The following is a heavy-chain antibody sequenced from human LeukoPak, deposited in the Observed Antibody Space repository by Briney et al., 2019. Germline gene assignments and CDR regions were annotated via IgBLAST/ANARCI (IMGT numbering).Heavy chain of an antibody. CDR1: GFHFFSYY. J-gene: IGHJ4*02. CDR3: ATDPGHSGMDH. V-gene: IGHV1-2*02. CDR2: INPQSGGT. D-gene: IGHD3-10*01. Sequence: ASVKVSCKTSGFHFFSYYIHWVRQAPGQGLDWVGWINPQSGGTRYAQKSQDRVTVTSDASINTAYMELSRLRSDDTAVYYCATDPGHSGMDHWGQGSLVTVSS.